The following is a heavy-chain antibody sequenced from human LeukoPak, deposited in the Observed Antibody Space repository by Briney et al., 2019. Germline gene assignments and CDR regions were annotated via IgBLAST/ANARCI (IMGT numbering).Heavy chain of an antibody. J-gene: IGHJ4*02. V-gene: IGHV4-59*01. CDR3: ARDRHDFWSGYDY. Sequence: SETLSLTCTVSGGSISSYYWSLIRQPPGKGLEWIGYIYYSGSTNYNPSLKSRVTISVDTSKNQFSPNLSSVTAADTAVYYCARDRHDFWSGYDYWGQGTLVTVSS. CDR2: IYYSGST. D-gene: IGHD3-3*01. CDR1: GGSISSYY.